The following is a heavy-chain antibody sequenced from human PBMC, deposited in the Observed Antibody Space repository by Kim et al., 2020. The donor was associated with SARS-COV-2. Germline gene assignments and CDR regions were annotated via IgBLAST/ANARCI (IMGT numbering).Heavy chain of an antibody. CDR1: GGTFSSYA. V-gene: IGHV1-69*13. D-gene: IGHD3-16*01. CDR3: ASPLLTFGGGYGMDV. Sequence: SVKVSCKASGGTFSSYAISWVRQAPGQGLEWMGGIIPIFGTANYAQKIQGRVTITADESTSTAYMELSSLRSEDTAVYYCASPLLTFGGGYGMDVWGQGTTVTVSS. CDR2: IIPIFGTA. J-gene: IGHJ6*02.